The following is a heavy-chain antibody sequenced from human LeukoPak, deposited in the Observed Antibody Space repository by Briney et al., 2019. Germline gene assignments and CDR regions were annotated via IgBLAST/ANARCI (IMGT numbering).Heavy chain of an antibody. CDR1: GGSISSSRYY. CDR3: ARASGWNGDYFDY. V-gene: IGHV4-39*01. Sequence: SGTLSLTCTVSGGSISSSRYYWGWIRQPPGKGLEWIGSIYYSGTTYYNPSLQSRVTISVDTSKNQFSLKVSSVTAADTAVYYCARASGWNGDYFDYWGQGTLVTVSS. D-gene: IGHD6-19*01. CDR2: IYYSGTT. J-gene: IGHJ4*02.